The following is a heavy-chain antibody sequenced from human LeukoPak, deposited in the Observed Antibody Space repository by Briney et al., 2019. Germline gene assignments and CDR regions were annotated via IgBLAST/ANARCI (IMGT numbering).Heavy chain of an antibody. CDR3: AKGVTAMNYYFDY. V-gene: IGHV3-30*18. D-gene: IGHD5-18*01. CDR2: ISYDGSNK. J-gene: IGHJ4*02. CDR1: GFTFSIYG. Sequence: GRSLRLSCAASGFTFSIYGMHWVRQAPGKGLEWVAVISYDGSNKLYGDSVKGRFTITRDNSKNTLYLQMNSLRAEDTAVYYCAKGVTAMNYYFDYWGQGTLVTVSS.